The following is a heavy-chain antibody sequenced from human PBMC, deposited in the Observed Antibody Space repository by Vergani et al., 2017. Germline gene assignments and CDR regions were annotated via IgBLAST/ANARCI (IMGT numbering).Heavy chain of an antibody. CDR3: AKRGALYYYDSSGYYNILGKVTDWYFDL. J-gene: IGHJ2*01. Sequence: ELQLVESGGGLVQPGGSLRLSCAASGFTFSSYAMSWVRQAPGKGLEWVSAISGSGGSTYYADSVKGRFTISRDNSKNTLYLQMNSLRAEDTAVYYCAKRGALYYYDSSGYYNILGKVTDWYFDLWGRGTLVTVSS. CDR2: ISGSGGST. D-gene: IGHD3-22*01. V-gene: IGHV3-23*04. CDR1: GFTFSSYA.